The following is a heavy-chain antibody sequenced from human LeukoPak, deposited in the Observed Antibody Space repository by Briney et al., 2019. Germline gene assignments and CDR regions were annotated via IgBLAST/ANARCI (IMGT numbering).Heavy chain of an antibody. V-gene: IGHV4-39*01. CDR1: GGSISSSSYY. CDR2: IYYSGST. D-gene: IGHD5-18*01. J-gene: IGHJ4*02. Sequence: SETLSLTCTVSGGSISSSSYYWGWIRQPPGKGLEWIGSIYYSGSTYYNPSLKSRVTISVDTSKNQFSLKLSSVTAADTAVYYCARGRDTAMVTSYFDYWGQGTLVTVSS. CDR3: ARGRDTAMVTSYFDY.